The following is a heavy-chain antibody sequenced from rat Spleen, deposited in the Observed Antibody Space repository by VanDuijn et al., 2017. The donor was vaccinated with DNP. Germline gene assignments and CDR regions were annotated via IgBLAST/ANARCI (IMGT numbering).Heavy chain of an antibody. J-gene: IGHJ2*01. CDR2: IKAKSNNYAT. Sequence: EVQVLESGGGLVQPGNSLKLSCATSGFTFSTAWMYWYRQFPEKRLEWVARIKAKSNNYATDYTESVKGRFTISRDDSKSSIYLQMNNLKEENTAIYYCAYYDGSYYNDYWGQGVMVTVSS. D-gene: IGHD1-12*02. CDR3: AYYDGSYYNDY. V-gene: IGHV6-6*01. CDR1: GFTFSTAW.